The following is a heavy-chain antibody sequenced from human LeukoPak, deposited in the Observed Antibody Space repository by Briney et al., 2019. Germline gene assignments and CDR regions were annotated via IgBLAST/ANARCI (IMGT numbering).Heavy chain of an antibody. CDR2: FDPEDGET. CDR3: ASAGGIAAAAGAFDI. CDR1: GYTLTELS. D-gene: IGHD6-13*01. Sequence: ASVKVSCKVSGYTLTELSMHWVRQAPGKGLEWMGGFDPEDGETIYAQKFQGRVTMTEDTSTDTAYMELSSLRSEDTAVYYCASAGGIAAAAGAFDIWGQGTMVTVSS. V-gene: IGHV1-24*01. J-gene: IGHJ3*02.